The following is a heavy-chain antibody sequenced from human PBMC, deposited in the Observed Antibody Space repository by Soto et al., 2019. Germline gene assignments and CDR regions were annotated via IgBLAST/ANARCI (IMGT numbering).Heavy chain of an antibody. V-gene: IGHV2-5*02. CDR1: GFSLSADGMS. D-gene: IGHD1-26*01. J-gene: IGHJ4*02. Sequence: QITLRESGPTVVKPTQTLTLTCTFSGFSLSADGMSVGWIRQPPGKALEWLALIYWDDDQRLSPSLQSRLTITKDTPKNQVVLSLTNVDAVDTATSYCAHGSEWELLRGAFDYWGQGTLVTVSS. CDR2: IYWDDDQ. CDR3: AHGSEWELLRGAFDY.